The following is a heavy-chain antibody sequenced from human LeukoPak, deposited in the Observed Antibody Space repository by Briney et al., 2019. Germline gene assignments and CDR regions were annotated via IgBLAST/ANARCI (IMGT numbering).Heavy chain of an antibody. CDR1: GGSISSYY. V-gene: IGHV4-59*08. Sequence: SETLSLTCTVSGGSISSYYWSWIRQPPGKGLEWIGYIYYSGSTNYNPSLKSRVTISVDTSKNQFSLKLSSVTAADTAVYYCARGGSITIFGVVQNWFDPWGQGTLVTVSS. D-gene: IGHD3-3*01. CDR3: ARGGSITIFGVVQNWFDP. CDR2: IYYSGST. J-gene: IGHJ5*02.